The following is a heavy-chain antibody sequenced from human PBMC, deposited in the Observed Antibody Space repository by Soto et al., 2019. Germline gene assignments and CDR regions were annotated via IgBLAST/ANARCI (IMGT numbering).Heavy chain of an antibody. CDR3: ARVRNDFWSGYYRKLVRPPFDP. J-gene: IGHJ5*02. V-gene: IGHV3-74*01. CDR1: GFTFSSYW. CDR2: INSDGSST. D-gene: IGHD3-3*01. Sequence: EGSLRLSCAASGFTFSSYWMHWVRQAPGKGLVWVSRINSDGSSTSYADSVKGRFTISRDNAKNTLYLQMNSLRAEDTAVYYCARVRNDFWSGYYRKLVRPPFDPWGQGTLVTVSS.